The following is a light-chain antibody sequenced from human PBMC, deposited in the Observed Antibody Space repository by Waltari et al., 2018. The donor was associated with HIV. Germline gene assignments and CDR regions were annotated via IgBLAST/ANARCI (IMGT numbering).Light chain of an antibody. Sequence: DIVLTPSPATLSLSPGERATLPCSASLSVRIRHLAWYQQKPGQAPMLVIYNVSKRATGIPDRFTGSGSGTDFTLTINSLEPEDFAVYFCQQYDVSRTFGQGTKVEVK. J-gene: IGKJ1*01. CDR2: NVS. CDR3: QQYDVSRT. V-gene: IGKV3-20*01. CDR1: LSVRIRH.